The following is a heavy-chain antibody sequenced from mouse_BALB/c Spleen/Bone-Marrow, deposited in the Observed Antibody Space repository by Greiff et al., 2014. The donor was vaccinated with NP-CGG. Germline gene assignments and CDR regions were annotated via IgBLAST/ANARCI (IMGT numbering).Heavy chain of an antibody. Sequence: EVQLQQSGAELVKPGASVKLSCTASGFNIKDTYMHWVKQRPGQGLEWIGRIDPANGNTKYDPKFQGKATITADTSSNTAYLQLSSLTSVDTAVYYCARNGNYGAWFAYWGQGTLVTVSA. CDR1: GFNIKDTY. CDR3: ARNGNYGAWFAY. J-gene: IGHJ3*01. D-gene: IGHD2-1*01. CDR2: IDPANGNT. V-gene: IGHV14-3*02.